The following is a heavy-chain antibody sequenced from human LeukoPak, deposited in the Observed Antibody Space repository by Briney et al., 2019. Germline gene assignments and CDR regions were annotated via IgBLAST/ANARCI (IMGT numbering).Heavy chain of an antibody. D-gene: IGHD2-2*01. CDR3: ATYPPAIVVVPAAKRPLYYYMDV. V-gene: IGHV1-24*01. J-gene: IGHJ6*03. CDR1: GYTLTELS. Sequence: ASVKVSCKVSGYTLTELSMHWVRQAPGKGLEWMGGFDPEYGETIYAQKFQGRVTMTEDTSTDTAYMELSSLRSEDTAVYYCATYPPAIVVVPAAKRPLYYYMDVWGKGTTVTVSS. CDR2: FDPEYGET.